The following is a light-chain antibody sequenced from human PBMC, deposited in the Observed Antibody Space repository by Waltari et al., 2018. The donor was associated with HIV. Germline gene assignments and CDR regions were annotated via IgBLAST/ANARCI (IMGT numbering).Light chain of an antibody. CDR1: SSDIGGYNY. CDR2: EVT. J-gene: IGLJ2*01. CDR3: SSFAPTNKFYVL. V-gene: IGLV2-8*01. Sequence: QSTLTQPPSAYGSPGQSVTIYCTGTSSDIGGYNYVSWYQQHPGKAPKLIMTEVTKRPSGVPDRFSGSKSGNTASLTVSGLQADDEALYYCSSFAPTNKFYVLFGGGTTLTVL.